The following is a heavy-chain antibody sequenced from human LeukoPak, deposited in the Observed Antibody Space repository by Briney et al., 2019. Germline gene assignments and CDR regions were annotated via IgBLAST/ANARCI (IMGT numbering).Heavy chain of an antibody. Sequence: PGGSLRLSCAVSGFTFSSYAMSWVRQAPGKGLEWVSATSGSGDSTSYADSVKGRFSVSRDNSKNTLYLQMNSLRAEDTALYFCARNVSSGWYVDCWGQGTLVTVSS. CDR1: GFTFSSYA. CDR3: ARNVSSGWYVDC. D-gene: IGHD6-19*01. V-gene: IGHV3-23*01. CDR2: TSGSGDST. J-gene: IGHJ4*02.